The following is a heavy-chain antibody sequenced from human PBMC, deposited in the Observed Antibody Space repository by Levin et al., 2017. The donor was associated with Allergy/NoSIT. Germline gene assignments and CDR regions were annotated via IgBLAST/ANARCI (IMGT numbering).Heavy chain of an antibody. CDR1: GFTFSSYA. J-gene: IGHJ4*02. V-gene: IGHV3-30-3*01. Sequence: GESLKISCAASGFTFSSYAMHWVRQAPGKGLEWVAVISYDGSNKYYADSVKGRFTISRDNSKNTLYLQMNSLRAEDTAVYYCARDLGSIVVVPFDYWGQGTLVTVSS. CDR2: ISYDGSNK. D-gene: IGHD2-21*01. CDR3: ARDLGSIVVVPFDY.